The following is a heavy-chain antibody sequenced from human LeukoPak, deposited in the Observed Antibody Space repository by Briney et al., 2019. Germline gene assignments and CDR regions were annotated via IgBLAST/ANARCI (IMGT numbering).Heavy chain of an antibody. Sequence: ASVKVSCKASGYTFTSYGISWVRQAPGQGLEWMGWISAYNGNTTYAQKLQGRVTMTTDTSTSTAYMELRSLRSDDTAVYYCARGGLIISYEIHYGMDVWGQGTTVTVSS. D-gene: IGHD5-12*01. CDR3: ARGGLIISYEIHYGMDV. CDR2: ISAYNGNT. J-gene: IGHJ6*02. V-gene: IGHV1-18*01. CDR1: GYTFTSYG.